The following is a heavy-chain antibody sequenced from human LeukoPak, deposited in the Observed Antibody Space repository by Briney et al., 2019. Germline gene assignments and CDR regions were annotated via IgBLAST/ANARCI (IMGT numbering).Heavy chain of an antibody. CDR2: IIPILGIA. Sequence: SVKVSCKASGGTFSSYAISWVRQAPGQGLEWMGRIIPILGIANYAQKFQGRVTITADNSTSTAYMELSRLRSEDTAVYYCAHRFTHDYVWGSSLDYWGQGSLVTVSS. CDR3: AHRFTHDYVWGSSLDY. V-gene: IGHV1-69*04. D-gene: IGHD3-16*01. J-gene: IGHJ4*02. CDR1: GGTFSSYA.